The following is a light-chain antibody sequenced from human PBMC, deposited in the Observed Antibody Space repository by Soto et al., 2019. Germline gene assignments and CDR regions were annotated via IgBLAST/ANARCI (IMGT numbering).Light chain of an antibody. V-gene: IGLV2-14*01. Sequence: QSVLTQPASVSGSPGQSITISCTGTSSYVGSYNYVSWYQQHPGKAPKLMIYDVNNRPSGVSNRFSGSKSGNTASLTISGLQAEDEADYYCSSYTGSSTLSVFGTGTKLTVL. J-gene: IGLJ1*01. CDR1: SSYVGSYNY. CDR3: SSYTGSSTLSV. CDR2: DVN.